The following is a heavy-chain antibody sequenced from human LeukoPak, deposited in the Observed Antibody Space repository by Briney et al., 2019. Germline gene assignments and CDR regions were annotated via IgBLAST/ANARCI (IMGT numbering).Heavy chain of an antibody. CDR1: GFTFSNYW. CDR2: IKQDGSEK. Sequence: GGSLRLSCAASGFTFSNYWMSWVRQAPGKGLEWVANIKQDGSEKYYVDSVKGRFTISRDNAKNSLYLQMNSLRAEDTAVYYCARGGGWDLWSFDIWGQGTMVTVSS. CDR3: ARGGGWDLWSFDI. D-gene: IGHD2-21*01. J-gene: IGHJ3*02. V-gene: IGHV3-7*01.